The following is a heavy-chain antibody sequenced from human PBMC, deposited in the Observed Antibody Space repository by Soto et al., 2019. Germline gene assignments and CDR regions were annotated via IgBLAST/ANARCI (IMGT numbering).Heavy chain of an antibody. V-gene: IGHV4-61*08. CDR1: GGSISSGGYY. J-gene: IGHJ4*02. Sequence: SETLSLTCTVSGGSISSGGYYWSWIRQHPGKGLEWIGYIYYSGSTNHNPSLKSRVTISVDTSKNQFSLKLSSVTAADTAVYYCARRWGRTFAYWGQGTLVAVSS. CDR2: IYYSGST. CDR3: ARRWGRTFAY. D-gene: IGHD7-27*01.